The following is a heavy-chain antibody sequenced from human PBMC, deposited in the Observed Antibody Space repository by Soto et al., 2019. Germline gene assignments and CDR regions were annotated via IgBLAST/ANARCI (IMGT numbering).Heavy chain of an antibody. Sequence: QVQLVESGGDVVQPGRSLRLSCAASGFTFSSYAMHWVRQAPGKGLEWVAVLSNDGSIKYYADPVKGRFTISRDNSKTTLYLQMSSLSAEDTAVYYCARALRQWLVYDAFDLWGQGTTVSVSS. CDR3: ARALRQWLVYDAFDL. CDR1: GFTFSSYA. D-gene: IGHD6-19*01. CDR2: LSNDGSIK. V-gene: IGHV3-30*04. J-gene: IGHJ3*01.